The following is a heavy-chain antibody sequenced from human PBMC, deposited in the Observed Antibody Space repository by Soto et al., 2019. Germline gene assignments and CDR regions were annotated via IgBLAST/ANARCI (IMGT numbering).Heavy chain of an antibody. D-gene: IGHD3-22*01. J-gene: IGHJ5*02. CDR1: GGSISSSSYY. CDR2: IYYTGST. V-gene: IGHV4-61*05. CDR3: ARSSYYYDSSGYFFSWFDP. Sequence: PSETLSLTCTVSGGSISSSSYYWGWIRQPPGKGLEWIGYIYYTGSTKFNPSLQSRVTMSVDTSKNQFSLRLSSVTAADTAVYYCARSSYYYDSSGYFFSWFDPWGQGTLVTVSS.